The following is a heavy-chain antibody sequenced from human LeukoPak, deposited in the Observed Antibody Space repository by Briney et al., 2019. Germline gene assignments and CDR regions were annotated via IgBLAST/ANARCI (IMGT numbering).Heavy chain of an antibody. CDR2: LNPKSGNT. V-gene: IGHV1-8*01. D-gene: IGHD2-15*01. J-gene: IGHJ3*01. CDR3: ARAEEDVGVPNCAFDF. CDR1: GYTFTSYD. Sequence: ASVKVSCKASGYTFTSYDINWVRQATGQGLEWMGWLNPKSGNTRYAQKFQGRVTITRDNSVGTAYMELSGLTSEDTAVYYCARAEEDVGVPNCAFDFWGQGTLVTVSS.